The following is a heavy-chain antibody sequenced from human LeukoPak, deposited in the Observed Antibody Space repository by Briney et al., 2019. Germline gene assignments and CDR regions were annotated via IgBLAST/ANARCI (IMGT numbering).Heavy chain of an antibody. CDR2: ISYDGSNK. D-gene: IGHD3-16*02. Sequence: GGSLRLSCATSGFTFSTYAMHWVRQAPGKGLEWVAVISYDGSNKYYADSVKGRFTISRDNSKNTLYLQMNSLRTEDKAVYYCAKDGGYDYVWGSYRPLDYWGQGTLVTVSS. CDR3: AKDGGYDYVWGSYRPLDY. CDR1: GFTFSTYA. V-gene: IGHV3-30*04. J-gene: IGHJ4*02.